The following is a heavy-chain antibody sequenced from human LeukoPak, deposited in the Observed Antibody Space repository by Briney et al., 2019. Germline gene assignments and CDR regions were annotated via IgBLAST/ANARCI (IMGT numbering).Heavy chain of an antibody. Sequence: SVKVSCKASGGTFSSYAISWVRQAPGQGLEWMGGIIPIFGTANHAQKFQGRVTITADESTSTAYMELSSLRSEDTAVYYCARERDTYYYGSGSYCPSNWFDPWGQGTLVTVSS. D-gene: IGHD3-10*01. V-gene: IGHV1-69*01. CDR2: IIPIFGTA. CDR1: GGTFSSYA. CDR3: ARERDTYYYGSGSYCPSNWFDP. J-gene: IGHJ5*02.